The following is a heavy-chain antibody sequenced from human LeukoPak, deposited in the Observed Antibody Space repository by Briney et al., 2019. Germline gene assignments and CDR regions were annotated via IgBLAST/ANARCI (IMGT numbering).Heavy chain of an antibody. V-gene: IGHV1-3*01. D-gene: IGHD3-22*01. CDR3: ARDRGGSYDLEYAFDI. Sequence: ASVKVSCKASGYTFTSYAMHWVRQAPGQRLEWMGWINAGNGNTKYSQKFQGRVTITRDTSASTAYMELSSLRSEDTAVYYCARDRGGSYDLEYAFDIWGQGTMVTVSS. CDR2: INAGNGNT. CDR1: GYTFTSYA. J-gene: IGHJ3*02.